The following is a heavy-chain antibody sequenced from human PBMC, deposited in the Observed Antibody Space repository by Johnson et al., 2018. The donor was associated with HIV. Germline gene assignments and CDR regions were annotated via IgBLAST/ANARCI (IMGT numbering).Heavy chain of an antibody. CDR1: GFTFSSYA. J-gene: IGHJ3*02. D-gene: IGHD3-10*02. CDR3: ARPRYYVDAFDI. Sequence: QVQLVESGGGVVQPGRSLRLSCAASGFTFSSYAMHWVRQAPGKGLEWVAVISYDGSNKYYADSVKGRFTISRDNSKNTLYLQMNSLRAEDTAVYYCARPRYYVDAFDIWGQGTMVTVSS. V-gene: IGHV3-30-3*01. CDR2: ISYDGSNK.